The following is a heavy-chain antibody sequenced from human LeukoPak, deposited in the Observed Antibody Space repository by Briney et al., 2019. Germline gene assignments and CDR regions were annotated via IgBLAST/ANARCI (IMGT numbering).Heavy chain of an antibody. V-gene: IGHV5-51*01. J-gene: IGHJ6*02. CDR2: IYPGDSDT. CDR3: ARLPSAYDFWSGYYGMDV. Sequence: GESLRISCKGSGYSFTSYWIGWVRQMPGKGLEWMGIIYPGDSDTRYSPSFQGQVTISADKSISTAYLQWSSLKASDTAMYYCARLPSAYDFWSGYYGMDVWGQGTTVTVSS. D-gene: IGHD3-3*01. CDR1: GYSFTSYW.